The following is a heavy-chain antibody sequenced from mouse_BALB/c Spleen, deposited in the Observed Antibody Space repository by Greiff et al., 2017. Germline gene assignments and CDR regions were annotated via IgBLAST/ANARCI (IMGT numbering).Heavy chain of an antibody. D-gene: IGHD2-3*01. CDR3: ASYDGFYYYAMDY. CDR2: IWSGGST. J-gene: IGHJ4*01. V-gene: IGHV2-2*02. Sequence: VQVVESGPGLVQPSQSLSITCTVSGFSLTSYGVHWVRQSPGKGLEWLGVIWSGGSTDYNAAFISRLSISKDNSKSQVFFKMNSLQANDTAIYYCASYDGFYYYAMDYWGQGTSVTVSS. CDR1: GFSLTSYG.